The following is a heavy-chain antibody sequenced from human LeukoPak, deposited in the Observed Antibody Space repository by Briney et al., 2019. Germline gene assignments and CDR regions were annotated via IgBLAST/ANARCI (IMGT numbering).Heavy chain of an antibody. CDR1: GGSFSGYY. D-gene: IGHD3-22*01. Sequence: SETLSLTCAVYGGSFSGYYWSWIRQPPRKGLEWIGEINHSGSTNYNPSLESRVTISVDTSKNQFSLKLSSVTAADTAVYYCARGHLVVVLDYWGQGTLVTVSS. CDR2: INHSGST. CDR3: ARGHLVVVLDY. J-gene: IGHJ4*02. V-gene: IGHV4-34*01.